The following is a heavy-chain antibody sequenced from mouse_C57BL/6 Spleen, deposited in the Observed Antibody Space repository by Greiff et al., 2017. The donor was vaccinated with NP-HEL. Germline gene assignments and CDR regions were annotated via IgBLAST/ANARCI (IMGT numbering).Heavy chain of an antibody. CDR3: IPYGNYVYFDY. V-gene: IGHV14-1*01. D-gene: IGHD2-1*01. CDR1: GFNIKDYY. J-gene: IGHJ2*01. CDR2: IDPEDGDT. Sequence: EVQLQQSGAELVRPGASVKLSCTASGFNIKDYYMHWVKQRPEQGLEWIGRIDPEDGDTEYAPKFQGKATMTADTSSNTAYLQLSSLTSEDTAVYYCIPYGNYVYFDYWGQGTTLTVSS.